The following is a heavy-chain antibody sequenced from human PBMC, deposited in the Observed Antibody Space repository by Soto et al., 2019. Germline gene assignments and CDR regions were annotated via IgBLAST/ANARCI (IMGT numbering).Heavy chain of an antibody. D-gene: IGHD4-17*01. CDR3: ARSLYGDYISRWFDP. J-gene: IGHJ5*02. CDR2: IKQDGSGK. V-gene: IGHV3-7*01. CDR1: GFTFSSYW. Sequence: GGSLRLSCAASGFTFSSYWMSWVRQAPGKGLEWVANIKQDGSGKYYVDSVKGRFTISRDNAKNSLYLQMNSLRAEDTAVYYCARSLYGDYISRWFDPWGQGTLVTVSS.